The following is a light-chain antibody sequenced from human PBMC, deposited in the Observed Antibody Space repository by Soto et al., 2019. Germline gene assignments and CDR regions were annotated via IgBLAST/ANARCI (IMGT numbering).Light chain of an antibody. Sequence: QSVLTQPPSASGTPGQRVTIFCSGSSSNIGTNTVNLYQQLPGTAPKLLIYSNNQRPSGVPDRFSGSKSGTSASLAISGLQSDDEADYYCVAWDDSLNVVVFGGGTKLTVL. V-gene: IGLV1-44*01. J-gene: IGLJ2*01. CDR1: SSNIGTNT. CDR3: VAWDDSLNVVV. CDR2: SNN.